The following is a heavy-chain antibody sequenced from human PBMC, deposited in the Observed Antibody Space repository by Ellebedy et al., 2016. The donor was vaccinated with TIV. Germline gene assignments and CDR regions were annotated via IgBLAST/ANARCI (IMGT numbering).Heavy chain of an antibody. V-gene: IGHV3-23*01. CDR2: ISDIGGST. J-gene: IGHJ4*02. CDR1: GFTFSSYA. CDR3: AKDRSNNWPPLPDY. Sequence: PGGSLRLSCAASGFTFSSYAMSWVRQAPGKGLEWVSTISDIGGSTYYADSVKGRFTISSDNSKNTLHLQMNSLRAEDTAVYYCAKDRSNNWPPLPDYWGQGTLVTVSS. D-gene: IGHD1-1*01.